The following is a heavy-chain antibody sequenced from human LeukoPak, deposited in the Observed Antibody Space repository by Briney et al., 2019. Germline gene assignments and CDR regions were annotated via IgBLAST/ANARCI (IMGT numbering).Heavy chain of an antibody. Sequence: SETLSLTCTVSGGSISSYYWSWIRQPPGKGLEWIGYIYYSGSTNYNPSLESRVTISVDTSKNQFSLKLSSVTAADTAVYYCALYDILRQVKYWGQGTLVTVSS. CDR2: IYYSGST. V-gene: IGHV4-59*01. J-gene: IGHJ4*02. D-gene: IGHD3-22*01. CDR1: GGSISSYY. CDR3: ALYDILRQVKY.